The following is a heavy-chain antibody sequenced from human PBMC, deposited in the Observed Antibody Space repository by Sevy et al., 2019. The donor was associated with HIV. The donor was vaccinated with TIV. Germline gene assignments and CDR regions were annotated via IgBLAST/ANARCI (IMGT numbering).Heavy chain of an antibody. CDR1: GFSFSSYA. CDR2: ISGSGGST. J-gene: IGHJ4*02. D-gene: IGHD6-19*01. Sequence: GGSLRLSCAASGFSFSSYAMSWVRQAPGKGLEWVSAISGSGGSTYYADSVKGRFTISRDNSKNTLYLQMNSLRAEDTAVYYCAKGASRYCSGWYDFGPPHDFDYWGQGTLVTVSS. V-gene: IGHV3-23*01. CDR3: AKGASRYCSGWYDFGPPHDFDY.